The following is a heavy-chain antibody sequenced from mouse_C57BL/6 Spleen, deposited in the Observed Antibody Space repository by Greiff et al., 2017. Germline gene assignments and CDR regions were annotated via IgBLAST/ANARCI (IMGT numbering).Heavy chain of an antibody. CDR1: GYTFTSYW. CDR3: AREERAKDD. Sequence: QVQLQQPGAELVRPGTSVKLSCKASGYTFTSYWMHWVKQRPGQGLEWIGVIDPSDSYNNYNQKFKGKATLTVDQPSSTAYMQRSSLTSEDSAVYYGAREERAKDDWGQGTSVTVSS. V-gene: IGHV1-59*01. CDR2: IDPSDSYN. J-gene: IGHJ4*01.